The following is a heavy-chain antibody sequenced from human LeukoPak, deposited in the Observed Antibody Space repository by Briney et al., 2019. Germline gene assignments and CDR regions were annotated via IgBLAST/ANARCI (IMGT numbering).Heavy chain of an antibody. V-gene: IGHV1-18*01. CDR1: VYTFTIYG. D-gene: IGHD4-17*01. J-gene: IGHJ4*02. CDR3: ARNSTVTTPPFDY. CDR2: ISAYNGNT. Sequence: ASVTVSFTSSVYTFTIYGINWVRQAPGQGLEWMGWISAYNGNTNYAQKLQGRLTMTTDTSTGTAYMELRSLRSDDTAVYYCARNSTVTTPPFDYWGQGTLVTVSS.